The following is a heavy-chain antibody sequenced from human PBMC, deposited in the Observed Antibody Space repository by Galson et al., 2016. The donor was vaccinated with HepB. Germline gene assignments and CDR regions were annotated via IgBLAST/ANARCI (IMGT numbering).Heavy chain of an antibody. Sequence: SVKVSCKASGYTFSTYAMHWVRQAPGQRLEWMGWINAGNGNTKYSQKFQGRVTITRDTSASTAYMELSSPRSEDTAVYYYARDLHPTEQLLWFGELLKYWGQGTLVTVSS. CDR2: INAGNGNT. CDR3: ARDLHPTEQLLWFGELLKY. D-gene: IGHD3-10*01. J-gene: IGHJ4*02. CDR1: GYTFSTYA. V-gene: IGHV1-3*01.